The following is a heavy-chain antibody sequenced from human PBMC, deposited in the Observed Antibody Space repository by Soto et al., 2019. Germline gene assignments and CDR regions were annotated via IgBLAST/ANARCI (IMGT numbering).Heavy chain of an antibody. Sequence: GGSLRLSCAASGFTFSSYSMNWVRQAPGKGLEWVSYISSSSSTIYYADSVKGRFTISRDNAKNSLYLQMNSLRAEDTAVYYCARELPVLRPEGWFDPWGQGTLVTVSS. D-gene: IGHD3-3*01. V-gene: IGHV3-48*01. CDR2: ISSSSSTI. CDR3: ARELPVLRPEGWFDP. CDR1: GFTFSSYS. J-gene: IGHJ5*02.